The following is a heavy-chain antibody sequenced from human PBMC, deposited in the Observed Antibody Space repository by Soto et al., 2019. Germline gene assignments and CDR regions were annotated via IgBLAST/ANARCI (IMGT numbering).Heavy chain of an antibody. V-gene: IGHV3-23*01. CDR1: GFTFSSYA. D-gene: IGHD2-21*02. Sequence: GGSLRLSCAASGFTFSSYAMSWVRQAPGKGLEWVSAISGSGGSTYYAASVKGRFTISRDNSKNTLYLQMNSLRAEDTAVYYCAKDNVVTAIPYYFDYWGQGTLVTVSS. CDR2: ISGSGGST. CDR3: AKDNVVTAIPYYFDY. J-gene: IGHJ4*02.